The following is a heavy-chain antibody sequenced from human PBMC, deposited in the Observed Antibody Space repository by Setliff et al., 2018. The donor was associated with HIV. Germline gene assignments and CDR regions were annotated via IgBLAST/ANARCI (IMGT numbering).Heavy chain of an antibody. D-gene: IGHD3-9*01. CDR2: VYYNGAT. CDR1: GGSIASSTHY. V-gene: IGHV4-39*01. CDR3: ARHEGYNDFLTGYFRYKWYDP. Sequence: KLPETLSLTCTVSGGSIASSTHYWAWIRQPPGKGLEWIGSVYYNGATDHNPSLKSRVTISVDTSNQQFSLKLSSVTAADTAVYYCARHEGYNDFLTGYFRYKWYDPWGQGTLVTVSS. J-gene: IGHJ5*02.